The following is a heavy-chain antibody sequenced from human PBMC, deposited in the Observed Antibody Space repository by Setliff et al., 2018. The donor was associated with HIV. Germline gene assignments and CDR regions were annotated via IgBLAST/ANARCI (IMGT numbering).Heavy chain of an antibody. CDR1: GYTFSGDY. CDR2: MNPNSPDT. V-gene: IGHV1-2*02. D-gene: IGHD3-3*01. J-gene: IGHJ3*02. Sequence: ASVKVSCKASGYTFSGDYIHWVRQAPGQGLEWMGWMNPNSPDTNYAQKFQGRVTMTRDTSISTAYMELTRLKSDDTAVYYCARDGATAGFWSGYYTFPPRDAFDIWGQGTMVTVSS. CDR3: ARDGATAGFWSGYYTFPPRDAFDI.